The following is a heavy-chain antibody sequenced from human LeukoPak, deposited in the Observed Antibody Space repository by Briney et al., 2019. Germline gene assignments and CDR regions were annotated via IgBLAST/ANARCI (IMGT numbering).Heavy chain of an antibody. J-gene: IGHJ4*02. CDR3: ASQYYDILTGYYHSFDC. CDR1: GFTFSSYE. D-gene: IGHD3-9*01. Sequence: PGGSLRLSCAASGFTFSSYEMNWLRQAPGKGLDWVSYISSSGSTIYYADSVKGRFTISRDNAKNSLYPQMNSLRAEDTAVYYCASQYYDILTGYYHSFDCWGQGTLVTVSS. CDR2: ISSSGSTI. V-gene: IGHV3-48*03.